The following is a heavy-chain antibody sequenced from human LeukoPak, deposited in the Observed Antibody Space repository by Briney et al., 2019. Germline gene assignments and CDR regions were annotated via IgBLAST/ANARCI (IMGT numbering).Heavy chain of an antibody. Sequence: GGSLRLSCAASGFTFYTIGMHWVRQAPGKGLEWVAVISFDGSITYYADSVKGRFTISRDNSKNTLFLQMNSLRPEDTAVYYCAKDRNVGLDAIDVWGQGTLVTVSP. D-gene: IGHD3-10*02. CDR1: GFTFYTIG. CDR2: ISFDGSIT. J-gene: IGHJ3*01. V-gene: IGHV3-30*18. CDR3: AKDRNVGLDAIDV.